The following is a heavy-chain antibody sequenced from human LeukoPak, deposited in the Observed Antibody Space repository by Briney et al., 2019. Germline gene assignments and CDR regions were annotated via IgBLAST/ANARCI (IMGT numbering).Heavy chain of an antibody. CDR2: ISAYNGNT. Sequence: GASVKVSCKASGYTFTSYGISWVRQAPGQGLEWMGWISAYNGNTNYAQKLQGRVTMTTDTSTSTAYMELRSLRPDDTAVYYCARVELNTVKHPLSGFDYWGQGTLVTVSS. V-gene: IGHV1-18*01. J-gene: IGHJ4*02. CDR3: ARVELNTVKHPLSGFDY. D-gene: IGHD4-17*01. CDR1: GYTFTSYG.